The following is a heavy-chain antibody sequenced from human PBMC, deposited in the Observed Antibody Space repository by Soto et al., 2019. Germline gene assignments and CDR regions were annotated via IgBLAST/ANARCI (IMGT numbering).Heavy chain of an antibody. CDR2: ISGSGGNT. CDR1: GFTFSSYA. V-gene: IGHV3-23*01. Sequence: GGSLRLSCAASGFTFSSYAMSWVRQAPGKGLEWVSAISGSGGNTHYADSVKGRFTISRDNSKNTLYLQMNSLRAEDTAVYYCAKRDGDTGSRIFDFWGRGTLVT. J-gene: IGHJ4*02. D-gene: IGHD3-10*01. CDR3: AKRDGDTGSRIFDF.